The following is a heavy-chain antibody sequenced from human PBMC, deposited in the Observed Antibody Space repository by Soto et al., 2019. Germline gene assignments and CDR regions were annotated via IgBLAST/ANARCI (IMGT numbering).Heavy chain of an antibody. J-gene: IGHJ4*02. Sequence: GGSLRLSCAASGFTFSSYGMHWVRQAPGKGLEWVAVISYDGSNKYYADSVKGRFTISRDNSKNTLYLQMNSLRAEDTAVYYCAKDSIVVVPAAIARILRYWGQGTLVTVSS. CDR3: AKDSIVVVPAAIARILRY. V-gene: IGHV3-30*18. CDR1: GFTFSSYG. CDR2: ISYDGSNK. D-gene: IGHD2-2*01.